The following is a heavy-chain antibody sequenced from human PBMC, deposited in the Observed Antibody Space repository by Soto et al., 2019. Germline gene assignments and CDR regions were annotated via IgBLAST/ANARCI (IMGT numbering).Heavy chain of an antibody. CDR3: ARDAQQYCSGGSCYPYYFDY. CDR1: GYTFTTYY. D-gene: IGHD2-15*01. CDR2: INPSGGST. J-gene: IGHJ4*02. Sequence: VKVSCKASGYTFTTYYMHWVRQAPGQGLEWMGIINPSGGSTNAQKFQGRVTITADESTSTAYMELSSLRSEDTAVYYCARDAQQYCSGGSCYPYYFDYWGQGTLVTVSS. V-gene: IGHV1-46*01.